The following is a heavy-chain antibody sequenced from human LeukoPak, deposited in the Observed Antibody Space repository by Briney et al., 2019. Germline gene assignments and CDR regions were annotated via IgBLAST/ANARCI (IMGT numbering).Heavy chain of an antibody. Sequence: SETLSLTCAVSGDSISNGYYWGWIRQPPGTGLEWIGSIYYSGATHYNPSLKSRVTISVDTSKNQFSLTLNSVTAADTAVYYCARLGYSGSYYRGWYFDLGGRGTLVTVSS. CDR2: IYYSGAT. CDR1: GDSISNGYY. D-gene: IGHD1-26*01. V-gene: IGHV4-38-2*01. J-gene: IGHJ2*01. CDR3: ARLGYSGSYYRGWYFDL.